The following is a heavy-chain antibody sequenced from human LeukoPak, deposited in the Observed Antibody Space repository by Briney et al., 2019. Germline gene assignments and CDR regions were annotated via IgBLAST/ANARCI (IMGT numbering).Heavy chain of an antibody. D-gene: IGHD1-20*01. CDR1: GFTFSSYA. J-gene: IGHJ4*02. Sequence: PGGSLRLSCAASGFTFSSYAMGWVRQAPGKGLEWVSAISGSDDSTYYADSVKGRFTISRDNSKNTLYPQMNSLRAEDTAVYYCARDGPYNWNDGSYFDYWGQGTLVTVSS. CDR2: ISGSDDST. V-gene: IGHV3-23*01. CDR3: ARDGPYNWNDGSYFDY.